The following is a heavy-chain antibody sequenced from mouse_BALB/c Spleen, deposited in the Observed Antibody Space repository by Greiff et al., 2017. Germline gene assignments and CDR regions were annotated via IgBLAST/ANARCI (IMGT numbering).Heavy chain of an antibody. V-gene: IGHV1-69*02. CDR2: IDPSDSYT. D-gene: IGHD1-1*01. J-gene: IGHJ2*01. CDR3: ARKYGSSFYYFDY. CDR1: GYTFTSYW. Sequence: QVHVKQPGAELVKPGASVKLSCKASGYTFTSYWMHWVKQRPGQGLEWIGEIDPSDSYTNYNQKFKGKATLTVDKSSSTAYMQLSSLTSEDSAVYYCARKYGSSFYYFDYWGQGTTLTVSS.